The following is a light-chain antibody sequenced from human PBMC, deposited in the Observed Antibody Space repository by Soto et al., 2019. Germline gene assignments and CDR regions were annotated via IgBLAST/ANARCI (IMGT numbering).Light chain of an antibody. CDR3: SSYTSSRSLV. V-gene: IGLV2-14*01. J-gene: IGLJ1*01. CDR1: SGDVGGYDF. CDR2: DVS. Sequence: LTQPASVSGSPGQSITISCTGTSGDVGGYDFVSWYQQHPGRAPKLLIWDVSNRPSGVSYRFSASKSGNTASLTISGLQTDDEADYYCSSYTSSRSLVFGTGTKLTVL.